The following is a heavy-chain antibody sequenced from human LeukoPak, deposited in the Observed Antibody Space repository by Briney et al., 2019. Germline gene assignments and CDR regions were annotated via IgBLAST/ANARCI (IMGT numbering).Heavy chain of an antibody. CDR2: IYYSGST. CDR1: GGSISSSSYY. D-gene: IGHD2/OR15-2a*01. J-gene: IGHJ4*02. Sequence: SETLSLTCTVSGGSISSSSYYWGWIRPPPGKGLEWIGSIYYSGSTYYNPSLKSRVTISVDTSKNQFSLKLSSVTAADTAVYYCARGGKTAILDWGQGTLVTVSS. CDR3: ARGGKTAILD. V-gene: IGHV4-39*01.